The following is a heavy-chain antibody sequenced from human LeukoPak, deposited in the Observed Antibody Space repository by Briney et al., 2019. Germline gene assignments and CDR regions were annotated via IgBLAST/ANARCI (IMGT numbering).Heavy chain of an antibody. CDR2: TSGSGGST. D-gene: IGHD1-26*01. J-gene: IGHJ4*02. CDR3: AKRTLRVGATPLDDY. CDR1: GFTFSSYA. Sequence: GSLRLSCAASGFTFSSYAMSWVRQAPGKGLEWVSATSGSGGSTYYADSVKGRFTISRDNSKNTLYLQMNSLRAEDTAVYYCAKRTLRVGATPLDDYWGQGTLVTVSS. V-gene: IGHV3-23*01.